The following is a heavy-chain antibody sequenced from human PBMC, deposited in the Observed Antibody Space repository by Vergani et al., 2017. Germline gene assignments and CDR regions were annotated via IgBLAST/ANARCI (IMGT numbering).Heavy chain of an antibody. CDR3: ASGLSLSLASVRGFDP. D-gene: IGHD3-10*01. CDR2: INWNGGST. Sequence: EVQLVESGGGVVRPGGSLRLSCEASGCTFDDYGMSWVRQAPGKGLEWVSGINWNGGSTGYADSVKGRFTISRDNAKNSLYLQMNSLRAEDTAVYHCASGLSLSLASVRGFDPWGQGTLVTVSS. J-gene: IGHJ5*02. CDR1: GCTFDDYG. V-gene: IGHV3-20*01.